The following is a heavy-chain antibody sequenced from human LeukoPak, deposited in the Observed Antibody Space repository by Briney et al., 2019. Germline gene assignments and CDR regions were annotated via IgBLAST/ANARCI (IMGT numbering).Heavy chain of an antibody. CDR2: ISGSGGST. D-gene: IGHD3-22*01. J-gene: IGHJ3*02. Sequence: GGSLRLSCAASGFTFSSYAMSWVRQAPGKGLEWVSAISGSGGSTYYADSVKGRFTISRDNSKNTLYLQMNSLRAEDTAVYYCAKERVHYYDGSGYPRAFDIWGQGTMVTVSS. CDR3: AKERVHYYDGSGYPRAFDI. V-gene: IGHV3-23*01. CDR1: GFTFSSYA.